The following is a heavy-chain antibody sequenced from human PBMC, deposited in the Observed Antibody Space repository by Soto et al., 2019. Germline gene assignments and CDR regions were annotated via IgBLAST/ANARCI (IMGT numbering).Heavy chain of an antibody. V-gene: IGHV3-23*01. CDR2: ISGSGGST. CDR3: AKPNGSWLGGDYYYYMDV. CDR1: GFTFSSYA. J-gene: IGHJ6*03. Sequence: GGSLRLSCAASGFTFSSYAMSWVRQAPGKGLEWVSAISGSGGSTYYADSVKGRFTISRDNSKNTLYLQMNSLRAEDTDGYYCAKPNGSWLGGDYYYYMDVWGKGTTVTVSS. D-gene: IGHD6-13*01.